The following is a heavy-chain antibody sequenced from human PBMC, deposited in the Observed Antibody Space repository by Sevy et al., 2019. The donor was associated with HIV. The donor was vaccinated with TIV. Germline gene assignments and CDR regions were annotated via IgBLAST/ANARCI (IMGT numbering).Heavy chain of an antibody. CDR2: ISVYNGKI. CDR3: ARRGAFDFDTSGFLSH. J-gene: IGHJ1*01. V-gene: IGHV1-18*01. Sequence: ASVKVSCKASGYTFTSFGISWVRQAPGQGLEWVGWISVYNGKINYAQNFQGRVTMTTDTSTRTAYMELKSLRSDDTAVYYCARRGAFDFDTSGFLSHWGQGTLVTVSS. D-gene: IGHD3-22*01. CDR1: GYTFTSFG.